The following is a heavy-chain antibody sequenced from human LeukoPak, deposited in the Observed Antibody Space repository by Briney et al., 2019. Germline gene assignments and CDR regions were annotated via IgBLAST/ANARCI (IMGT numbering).Heavy chain of an antibody. J-gene: IGHJ5*02. D-gene: IGHD4-11*01. Sequence: EASVKVSCKASGYTFTSYDINWVRQATGQGLEWMGWMNPNSGDTGYVQKFQGRVTMTRSTSISKAYMELSSLRSEDTAVYYCARSFFGTVTTEEIGGNWFDPWGQGTLVTVSS. CDR1: GYTFTSYD. CDR3: ARSFFGTVTTEEIGGNWFDP. V-gene: IGHV1-8*01. CDR2: MNPNSGDT.